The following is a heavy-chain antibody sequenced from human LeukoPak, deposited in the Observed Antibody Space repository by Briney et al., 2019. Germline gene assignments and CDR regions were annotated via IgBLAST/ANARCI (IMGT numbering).Heavy chain of an antibody. Sequence: PSETPSLTCTVSGGSISRYYWSWIRQPPGKGLEWIGYIYYSGSTNYNPSLKSRVTISVDTSKNQFSLKLSSVTAADTAVYYCARARSPKTFDYWGRGTLVTVSS. CDR1: GGSISRYY. D-gene: IGHD6-19*01. CDR2: IYYSGST. J-gene: IGHJ4*02. CDR3: ARARSPKTFDY. V-gene: IGHV4-59*01.